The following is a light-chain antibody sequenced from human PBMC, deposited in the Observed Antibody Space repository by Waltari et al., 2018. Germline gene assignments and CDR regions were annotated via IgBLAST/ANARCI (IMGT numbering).Light chain of an antibody. V-gene: IGKV1-39*01. Sequence: DIQLTQSPSSPSASPRDRVTITCRASQSINSYLNWYQQKPGKAPKLLIHGTSSLQSGVPSRFSGSGSGTDFSLTINSLQPEDFAAYYCQQTYTTPYTFGQGTKLEIK. CDR3: QQTYTTPYT. CDR1: QSINSY. CDR2: GTS. J-gene: IGKJ2*01.